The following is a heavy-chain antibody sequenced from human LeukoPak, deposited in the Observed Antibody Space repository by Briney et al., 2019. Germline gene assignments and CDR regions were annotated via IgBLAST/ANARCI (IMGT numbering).Heavy chain of an antibody. CDR3: ARQVSREGHFDY. CDR1: GFTFNNCW. D-gene: IGHD1-26*01. Sequence: GVALRLSYPASGFTFNNCWLIWVRQGPGKGLEGVDHIKEDTSQNYYVGSVEDRCTISRDNATNSLYLQMNSLRGEDTAVYFCARQVSREGHFDYWGQGALVTVSS. CDR2: IKEDTSQN. V-gene: IGHV3-7*01. J-gene: IGHJ4*02.